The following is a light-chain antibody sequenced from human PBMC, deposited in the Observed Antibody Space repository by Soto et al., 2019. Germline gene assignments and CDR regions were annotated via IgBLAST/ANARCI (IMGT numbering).Light chain of an antibody. Sequence: QSALTQPASVSASPGQSITISCTGTSSDVGGYKFVSWYQHHPGKAPKLMIYDVNNRPSGVSNRFSGSKSGNTASLTISGLQPEDEADYYCLSYTSANTRVFGGGTKVTVL. CDR2: DVN. V-gene: IGLV2-14*03. CDR3: LSYTSANTRV. CDR1: SSDVGGYKF. J-gene: IGLJ3*02.